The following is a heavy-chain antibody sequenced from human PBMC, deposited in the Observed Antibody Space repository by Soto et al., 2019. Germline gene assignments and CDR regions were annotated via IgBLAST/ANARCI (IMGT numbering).Heavy chain of an antibody. D-gene: IGHD5-12*01. CDR1: GYTFTSYY. CDR3: ARPGQYSGYDSVPLDGMDV. CDR2: INPSGGST. J-gene: IGHJ6*02. V-gene: IGHV1-46*01. Sequence: ASVKVSCKASGYTFTSYYMHWVRQAPGQGLEWMGIINPSGGSTSYAQKFQGRVTMTRDTSTTTVYMELSSLRSEDTAVYYCARPGQYSGYDSVPLDGMDVWGQGTTVTVSS.